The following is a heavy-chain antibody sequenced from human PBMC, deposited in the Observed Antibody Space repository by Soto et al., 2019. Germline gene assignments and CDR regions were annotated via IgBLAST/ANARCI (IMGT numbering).Heavy chain of an antibody. CDR2: INHSGST. D-gene: IGHD5-12*01. CDR3: GIAEGLRVFDY. CDR1: GGSFSGYY. Sequence: QVQLQQWGAGLLKPSETLSLTCAVYGGSFSGYYWSWIRQPPGKGLEWIGEINHSGSTNYNPSLKSRVTISVDTSKNQFSLKLSSVTAADTAVYYCGIAEGLRVFDYWDQGTLVTVSS. V-gene: IGHV4-34*01. J-gene: IGHJ4*02.